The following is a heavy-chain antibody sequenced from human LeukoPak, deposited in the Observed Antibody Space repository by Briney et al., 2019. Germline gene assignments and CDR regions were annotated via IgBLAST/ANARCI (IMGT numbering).Heavy chain of an antibody. CDR3: AREGASTISHAFDV. D-gene: IGHD3-16*01. CDR1: AFPFSTHW. CDR2: IKEDGSEI. Sequence: GGPLRLPCGASAFPFSTHWKSWVRQAPGKGLEGVANIKEDGSEINYVDSVKGRFTISRDNAKNSLYLQINSLRAEDTAVYYCAREGASTISHAFDVWGQGTMVTVSS. V-gene: IGHV3-7*01. J-gene: IGHJ3*01.